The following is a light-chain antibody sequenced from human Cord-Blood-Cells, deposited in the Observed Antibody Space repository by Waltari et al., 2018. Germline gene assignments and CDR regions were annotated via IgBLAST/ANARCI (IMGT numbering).Light chain of an antibody. CDR1: QDISNY. V-gene: IGKV1-33*01. Sequence: DIQMTQSPSSLSASLVPRATITCQASQDISNYLNWYQQKPGKAPKLRIYDASNLETGVPSRFSGSGSGTDFNFTISSLQPEDIATYYCQPYDNLPITFGQGTRLEIK. CDR3: QPYDNLPIT. J-gene: IGKJ5*01. CDR2: DAS.